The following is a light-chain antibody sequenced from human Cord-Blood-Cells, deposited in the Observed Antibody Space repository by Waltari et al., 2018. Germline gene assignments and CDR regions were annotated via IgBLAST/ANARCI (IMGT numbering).Light chain of an antibody. CDR3: CSYAGSNNYV. Sequence: QSALTQPPSASGSPGQSVTISCTGTSSDVGGYNYVSWYQQHPGKAPKLMIYEGSKRPSGVPNRFSGSKSGNTASLTVSGLQAEDEADYYCCSYAGSNNYVFGGGTKVTVL. CDR2: EGS. CDR1: SSDVGGYNY. V-gene: IGLV2-8*01. J-gene: IGLJ2*01.